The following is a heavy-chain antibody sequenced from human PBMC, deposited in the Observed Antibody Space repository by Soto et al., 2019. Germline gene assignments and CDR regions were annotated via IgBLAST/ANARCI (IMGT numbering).Heavy chain of an antibody. Sequence: EVQLVESGGGVVRPGGSLRLSCAASGFTFDDYGMSWVRQAPGKGLEWVSGINWNGGSTRYADSVKGRFTISRDNAKNSLYLQMNSLRAEDTALYHCAKTPRIYSNFYFDYLGQGTLVTVPS. CDR2: INWNGGST. CDR1: GFTFDDYG. J-gene: IGHJ4*02. V-gene: IGHV3-20*01. D-gene: IGHD4-4*01. CDR3: AKTPRIYSNFYFDY.